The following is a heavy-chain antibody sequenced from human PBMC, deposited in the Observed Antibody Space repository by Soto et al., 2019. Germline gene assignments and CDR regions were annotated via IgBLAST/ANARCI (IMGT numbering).Heavy chain of an antibody. D-gene: IGHD5-18*01. V-gene: IGHV4-30-4*01. CDR1: GGSVSSDDHY. CDR3: ARSPYSYGFNL. CDR2: IFYSGSA. Sequence: QVQLQESGPGLVKPSQTLSLTCTVSGGSVSSDDHYWNWIRQPPGKGLEWIGYIFYSGSAFYNPSLQSRVTISVDTSNNQFSLKMKSVTAADMAVYYCARSPYSYGFNLWGQGTLVTVSS. J-gene: IGHJ4*02.